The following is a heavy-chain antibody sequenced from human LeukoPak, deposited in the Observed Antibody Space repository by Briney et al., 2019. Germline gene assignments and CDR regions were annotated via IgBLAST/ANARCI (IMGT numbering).Heavy chain of an antibody. D-gene: IGHD3-22*01. CDR2: TNPSGGSP. CDR3: ARVGSVDTSGYYDY. CDR1: GYTFTTYY. Sequence: GASVKVSCKASGYTFTTYYKHWLRQAPGQGLDWLEITNPSGGSPTYARKFQGRVTMTRDTSTSTVYMELSSLRSDDTAVYYCARVGSVDTSGYYDYWGQGTLVTVSS. V-gene: IGHV1-46*01. J-gene: IGHJ4*02.